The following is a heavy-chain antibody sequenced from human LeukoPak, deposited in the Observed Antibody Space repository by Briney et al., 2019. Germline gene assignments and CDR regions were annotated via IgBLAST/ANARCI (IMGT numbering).Heavy chain of an antibody. Sequence: SETLSLTCTVSGGSISSYYWSWIRQPPGKALEWIGYIYYTGSTNYNPSLKSRVTISVDTSKNQFSLKLSSVTAADTAVYYCARVNSGSYYWRWFDPWGQGTLVTVSS. D-gene: IGHD1-26*01. J-gene: IGHJ5*02. CDR1: GGSISSYY. CDR3: ARVNSGSYYWRWFDP. V-gene: IGHV4-59*08. CDR2: IYYTGST.